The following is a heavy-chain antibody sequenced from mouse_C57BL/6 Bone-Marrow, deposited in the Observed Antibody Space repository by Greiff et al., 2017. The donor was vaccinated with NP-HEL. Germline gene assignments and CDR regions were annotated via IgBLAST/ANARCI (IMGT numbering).Heavy chain of an antibody. J-gene: IGHJ2*01. Sequence: QVQLKESGAELVKPGASVKISCKASGYAFSSYWMNWVKQRPGKGLEWIGQIYPGDGDTNYNGKFKGKATLTADKSSSTAYMQLSSLTSEDSAVYFCARVLYYGSSPYYFDYWGQGTTLTVSS. D-gene: IGHD1-1*01. CDR2: IYPGDGDT. CDR3: ARVLYYGSSPYYFDY. CDR1: GYAFSSYW. V-gene: IGHV1-80*01.